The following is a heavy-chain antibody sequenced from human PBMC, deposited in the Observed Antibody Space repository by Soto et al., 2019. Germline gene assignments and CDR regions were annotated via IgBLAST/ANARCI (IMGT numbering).Heavy chain of an antibody. CDR3: AKEGRAMVSFRGSGPSGRDV. CDR2: ISYDGSNK. V-gene: IGHV3-30*18. D-gene: IGHD5-18*01. CDR1: GFTFSSYG. J-gene: IGHJ6*02. Sequence: QVQLVESGGGVVQPGRSLRLYCAASGFTFSSYGMHWVRQAPGKGLEWVAVISYDGSNKYYADSVKGRFTISRDNSKNPLYRQRNSRRGEEPGVYYCAKEGRAMVSFRGSGPSGRDVWGQGTTVPVPS.